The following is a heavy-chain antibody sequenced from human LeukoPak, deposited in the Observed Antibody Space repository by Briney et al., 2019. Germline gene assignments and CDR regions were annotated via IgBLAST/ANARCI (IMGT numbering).Heavy chain of an antibody. CDR2: LSPRDGET. D-gene: IGHD3-9*01. J-gene: IGHJ4*02. CDR1: GSTLTTIS. CDR3: ATGAIVYDY. Sequence: ASVKVSCTVSGSTLTTISIDWVRQAPGKGLEWMGSLSPRDGETIHAQKFQGRLKMTADTATDTAYMEMSSLESGDTALYNCATGAIVYDYWGQGTLVTVSS. V-gene: IGHV1-24*01.